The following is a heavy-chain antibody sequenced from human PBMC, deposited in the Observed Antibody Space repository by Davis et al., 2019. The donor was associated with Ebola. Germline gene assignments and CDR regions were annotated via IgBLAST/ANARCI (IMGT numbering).Heavy chain of an antibody. CDR1: GGTISRYG. Sequence: SVKVSCKASGGTISRYGISWVRQAPGQGLEWMGGIIPIFGKANSAPKFQGRVTITADESTNTAYMELSSLTTDDTAVYYCAREVVVVVAATPTYYYYGMDVWGKGTTVTVSS. J-gene: IGHJ6*04. CDR3: AREVVVVVAATPTYYYYGMDV. D-gene: IGHD2-15*01. V-gene: IGHV1-69*13. CDR2: IIPIFGKA.